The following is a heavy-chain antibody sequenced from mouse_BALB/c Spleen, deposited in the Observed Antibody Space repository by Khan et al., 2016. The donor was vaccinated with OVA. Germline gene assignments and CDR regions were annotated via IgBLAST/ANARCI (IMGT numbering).Heavy chain of an antibody. CDR1: GISITSGNYR. Sequence: EVKLQESGPGLVKPSQTVSLTCTVTGISITSGNYRWSWIRQFPGNKLEWIGNIYYSGTVTYNPSLTSRTTITRDTSKNQFFLEMNSLTAEDTAKYYCARDYGSLYWYFDVWGAGTTVTVSS. J-gene: IGHJ1*01. D-gene: IGHD1-1*01. CDR3: ARDYGSLYWYFDV. CDR2: IYYSGTV. V-gene: IGHV3-5*02.